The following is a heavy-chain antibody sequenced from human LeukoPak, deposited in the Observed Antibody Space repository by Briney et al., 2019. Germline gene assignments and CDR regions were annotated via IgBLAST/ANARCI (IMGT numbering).Heavy chain of an antibody. CDR2: IVVGSGNT. D-gene: IGHD3-10*01. V-gene: IGHV1-58*02. CDR3: AADPRGIGSNWFDP. J-gene: IGHJ5*02. CDR1: GFTLSSSA. Sequence: SVKVSCKASGFTLSSSAMQWVRQARGQRLEWIGWIVVGSGNTKYAQKMQERVTITRDMSTSTAYMELSSLRSEDTAVYYCAADPRGIGSNWFDPWGQGTLVTVSS.